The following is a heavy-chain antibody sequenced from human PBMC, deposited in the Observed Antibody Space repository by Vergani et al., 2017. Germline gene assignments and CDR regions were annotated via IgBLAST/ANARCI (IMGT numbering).Heavy chain of an antibody. D-gene: IGHD3-10*01. J-gene: IGHJ3*02. V-gene: IGHV1-69*02. Sequence: QVQLVQSGAEVKKPGSSVKVSCKASGGTFSSYTISWVRQAPGQGLEWMGRIIPILGIANYAQKLQGRVTMTTDTSTSTAYMELRSLRSDDTAVYYCARAIPITPWAFDIWGQGTMVTVSS. CDR1: GGTFSSYT. CDR3: ARAIPITPWAFDI. CDR2: IIPILGIA.